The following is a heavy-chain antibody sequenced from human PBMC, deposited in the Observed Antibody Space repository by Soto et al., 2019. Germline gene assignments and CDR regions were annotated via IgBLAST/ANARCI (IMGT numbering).Heavy chain of an antibody. CDR3: ARSLYYYDSSGYYFDY. Sequence: PSDTLSLTCTVSGGSISSSRCHWGWIRQPPGKGLEWIASIKYSGTTFYNPSLKSRVTLSVDTSKNQFALKLRSVTAAETAVYYCARSLYYYDSSGYYFDYWGQGTLVTVSS. CDR2: IKYSGTT. CDR1: GGSISSSRCH. D-gene: IGHD3-22*01. J-gene: IGHJ4*02. V-gene: IGHV4-39*01.